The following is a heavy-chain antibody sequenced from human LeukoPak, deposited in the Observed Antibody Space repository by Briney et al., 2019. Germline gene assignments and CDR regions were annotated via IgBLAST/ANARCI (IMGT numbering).Heavy chain of an antibody. CDR1: GGSFSGYY. V-gene: IGHV4-34*01. J-gene: IGHJ4*02. D-gene: IGHD5-18*01. CDR3: ARGMVRVDTAMGANYFDY. Sequence: KAAETLSLTCAVYGGSFSGYYWSWIRQPPGKGLEWIGEMNHSGSTNYNPSLKSRVTISVDTSKNQFSLKLSSVTAADTAVYYCARGMVRVDTAMGANYFDYWGQGTLVT. CDR2: MNHSGST.